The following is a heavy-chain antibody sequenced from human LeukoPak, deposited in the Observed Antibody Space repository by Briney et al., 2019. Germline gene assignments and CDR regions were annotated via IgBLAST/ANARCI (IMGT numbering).Heavy chain of an antibody. V-gene: IGHV1-24*01. CDR3: ATEGLYYDSSGPRGAFDI. D-gene: IGHD3-22*01. Sequence: ASVKVSCKVSGYTLTELSMHWVRQAPGKGLEWMGGFDPEDGETIYAQKFQGRVTMTEDTSTDTAHMELSSLRSEDTAVYYCATEGLYYDSSGPRGAFDIWGQGTMVTVSS. CDR2: FDPEDGET. CDR1: GYTLTELS. J-gene: IGHJ3*02.